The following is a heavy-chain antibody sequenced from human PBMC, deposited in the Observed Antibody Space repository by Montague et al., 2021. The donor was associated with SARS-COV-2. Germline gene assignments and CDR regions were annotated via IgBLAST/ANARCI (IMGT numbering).Heavy chain of an antibody. J-gene: IGHJ4*02. CDR2: IYYSGST. V-gene: IGHV4-39*01. CDR3: ARRGDYGGPRFDY. D-gene: IGHD4-23*01. Sequence: SETLSLTCTVSGGSVSSRSYYRGWIRQPPGNGLEWIGSIYYSGSTHNNPSIKSRVTISEDTSKHQFSLILSTVTAADTAVYYCARRGDYGGPRFDYWGQGTLVAVSS. CDR1: GGSVSSRSYY.